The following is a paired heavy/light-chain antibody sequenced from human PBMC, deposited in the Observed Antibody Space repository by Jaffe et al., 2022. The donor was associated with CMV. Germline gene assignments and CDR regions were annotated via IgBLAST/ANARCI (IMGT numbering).Light chain of an antibody. CDR1: QGISNS. J-gene: IGKJ5*01. Sequence: DIQMTQSPSSLSASVGDRVTITCRASQGISNSLAWFQQKPGKAPKSLIYAASSLQSGVPSKFSGSGSGTDFTLTISSLQPEDFATYYCQQYNSFPITFGQGTRLEIK. CDR3: QQYNSFPIT. CDR2: AAS. V-gene: IGKV1-16*02.
Heavy chain of an antibody. J-gene: IGHJ4*02. CDR1: GFIFSSYE. CDR3: ARATPSGYYGINSPFDS. V-gene: IGHV3-48*03. Sequence: EVQLVESGGGLVQPGGSLRLSCTASGFIFSSYEMNWVRQAPGKGLEWVSYISSRGNTVNYAGSVKGRFFISRDNAKNSLYLQMNSLRVEDTAVYYCARATPSGYYGINSPFDSWGQGTLVTVSS. D-gene: IGHD3-10*01. CDR2: ISSRGNTV.